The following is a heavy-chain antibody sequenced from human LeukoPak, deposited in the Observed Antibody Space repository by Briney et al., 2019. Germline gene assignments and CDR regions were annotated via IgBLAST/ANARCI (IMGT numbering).Heavy chain of an antibody. CDR2: IWYDGSNK. V-gene: IGHV3-33*03. CDR3: ARAYGSGSYYNGLDY. D-gene: IGHD3-10*01. Sequence: GRSLRLSCAAPGFTFSSYGMHWVRQAPGKGLEWVAVIWYDGSNKYADSVKGRFTISRDNAKNTLYLQMNSLRAEDTAVYYCARAYGSGSYYNGLDYWGQGTLVTVPS. J-gene: IGHJ4*02. CDR1: GFTFSSYG.